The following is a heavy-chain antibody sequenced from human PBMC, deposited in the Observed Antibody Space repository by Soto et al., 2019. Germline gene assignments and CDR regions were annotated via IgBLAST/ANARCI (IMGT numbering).Heavy chain of an antibody. V-gene: IGHV1-2*02. CDR2: INPNSGST. Sequence: QVQLVQSGAEVKKPGASVKVSCKASGYTFTGYYIHWVRQAPGQGLEWMGWINPNSGSTKYAQKFQGRFNMTKDTSMIRAYMELERLRSDATAVYCCSGPPYSSSSGGWFCPWGQGTLVTVS. J-gene: IGHJ5*02. D-gene: IGHD6-6*01. CDR1: GYTFTGYY. CDR3: SGPPYSSSSGGWFCP.